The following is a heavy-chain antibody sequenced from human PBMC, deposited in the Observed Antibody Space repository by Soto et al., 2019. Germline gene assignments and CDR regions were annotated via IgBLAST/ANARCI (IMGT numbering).Heavy chain of an antibody. V-gene: IGHV4-31*03. CDR1: GGSISRGGDY. D-gene: IGHD5-18*01. J-gene: IGHJ4*02. CDR3: ARDNTYGFES. CDR2: IYYTGIT. Sequence: QVQLEESGPGLVKPSQTLSLTCTVSGGSISRGGDYWSWIRQHPGKGLEWLGYIYYTGITQSNPSLGSRITISVDTSNNQSAQKLRSVTAADTAVYYCARDNTYGFESWGQGAMVTVSS.